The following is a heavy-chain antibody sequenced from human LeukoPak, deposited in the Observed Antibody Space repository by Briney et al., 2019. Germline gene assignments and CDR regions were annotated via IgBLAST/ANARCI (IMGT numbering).Heavy chain of an antibody. CDR2: IYYTGTT. CDR3: ARFGSLREPILDY. D-gene: IGHD3-16*01. J-gene: IGHJ4*02. Sequence: PSETLSLTCTVSGGSLTSYYWSWIRQPPGKGLEWIGYIYYTGTTNYNPSLKSRVTISVDTPKNQFSLKLSSVTAADTAVYYCARFGSLREPILDYWGQGTLVTVSS. CDR1: GGSLTSYY. V-gene: IGHV4-59*01.